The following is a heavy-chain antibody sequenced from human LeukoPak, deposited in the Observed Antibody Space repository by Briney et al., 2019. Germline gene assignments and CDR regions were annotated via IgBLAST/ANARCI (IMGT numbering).Heavy chain of an antibody. CDR2: IYYSGST. Sequence: SETLSLTCTVSGGSISSYYWSWIRQPPGKGLEWIGYIYYSGSTNYNPSLKSRVTISVDTSKNQFSLKLSSVTAADTAVYYCAREYYYGSGSYGIFGYWGQGTLVTVSS. D-gene: IGHD3-10*01. CDR1: GGSISSYY. CDR3: AREYYYGSGSYGIFGY. J-gene: IGHJ4*02. V-gene: IGHV4-59*01.